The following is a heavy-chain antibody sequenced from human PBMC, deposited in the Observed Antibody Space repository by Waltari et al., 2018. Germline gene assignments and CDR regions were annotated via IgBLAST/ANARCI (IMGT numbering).Heavy chain of an antibody. Sequence: LVESGGGLVQPGGSLRLSCAASGFSFSTYWMGWVRRARGKGVGCVGSVKEDEAEKYYVVTVKGRFTISRDNAKNSLHLQMNSLRVEDTAEYYCARVSFWSGFYFDEWGQGTVVTVSA. CDR2: VKEDEAEK. CDR3: ARVSFWSGFYFDE. D-gene: IGHD3-3*01. J-gene: IGHJ4*02. V-gene: IGHV3-7*01. CDR1: GFSFSTYW.